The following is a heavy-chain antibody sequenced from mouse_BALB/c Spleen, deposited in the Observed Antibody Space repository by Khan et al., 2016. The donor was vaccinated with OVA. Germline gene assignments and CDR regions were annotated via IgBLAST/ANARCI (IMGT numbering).Heavy chain of an antibody. CDR3: ARVYGGDFDY. CDR1: GYSITSDYA. Sequence: EVQLQESGPGLVKPSQSLSLTCTVTGYSITSDYAWNWIRQFPGNKLERMGHISYSGKTKYNPSLKRRISVTRDTSKNQIFLQLNSVTAEDTATYYCARVYGGDFDYWGQGTTLTVSS. V-gene: IGHV3-2*02. D-gene: IGHD2-10*02. CDR2: ISYSGKT. J-gene: IGHJ2*01.